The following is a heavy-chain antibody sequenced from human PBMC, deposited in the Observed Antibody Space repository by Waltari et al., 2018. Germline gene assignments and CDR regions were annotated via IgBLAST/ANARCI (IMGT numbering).Heavy chain of an antibody. Sequence: EVQLVESGGGLVKSGGSLRLSCAASGFTFSNAWMSWVRQAPGKGLEWVGRIKSKTDGGTTDYAAPVKGRFTISRDDSKNTLYLQMNSLKTEDTAVYYCTTDSSIAARSAAGTGYWGQGTLVTVSS. V-gene: IGHV3-15*01. CDR1: GFTFSNAW. D-gene: IGHD6-6*01. J-gene: IGHJ4*02. CDR3: TTDSSIAARSAAGTGY. CDR2: IKSKTDGGTT.